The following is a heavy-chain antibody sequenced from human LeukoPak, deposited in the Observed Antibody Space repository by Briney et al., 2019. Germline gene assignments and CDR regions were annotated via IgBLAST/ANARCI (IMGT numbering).Heavy chain of an antibody. Sequence: SQTLSLTCTVSGGSISSGDYYWSGIRQPPGKGLEWIGYIYYSGSTYYNPSLKSRVTISVDTSKNQFSLKLSSVTAADTAVYYCARAVGDFWSGYSAFDIWGQGTMVSVSS. J-gene: IGHJ3*02. CDR2: IYYSGST. CDR1: GGSISSGDYY. CDR3: ARAVGDFWSGYSAFDI. V-gene: IGHV4-30-4*08. D-gene: IGHD3-3*01.